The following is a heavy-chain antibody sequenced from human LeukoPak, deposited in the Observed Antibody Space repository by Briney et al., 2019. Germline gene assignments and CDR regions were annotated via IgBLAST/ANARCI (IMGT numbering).Heavy chain of an antibody. CDR2: IYSTGTT. V-gene: IGHV4-31*03. J-gene: IGHJ6*03. D-gene: IGHD6-19*01. CDR3: GRAGFGTAYNRFYYYMDV. Sequence: SQTLSLTCSVSGDSISSGGFYCHWIRQHPEKGLEWIGYIYSTGTTYYNPSLTSRLTMSLDTSKNQFSLKVTSVTAADTAVYFCGRAGFGTAYNRFYYYMDVWGKGTTVTVSS. CDR1: GDSISSGGFY.